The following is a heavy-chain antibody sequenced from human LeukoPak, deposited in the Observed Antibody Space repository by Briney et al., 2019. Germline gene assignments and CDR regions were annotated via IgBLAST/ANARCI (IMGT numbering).Heavy chain of an antibody. CDR3: ARTSDKPMVLTTDFDY. V-gene: IGHV3-11*04. Sequence: AGGSLRLSCAASGFTFSDYYMSWIRQAPGKGLEWISYISSSGSTIYYADSVKGRFAISRDNAKNSLYLQMNSLRAEDTAVYYCARTSDKPMVLTTDFDYWGQGTLVTVSS. J-gene: IGHJ4*02. CDR2: ISSSGSTI. D-gene: IGHD5-18*01. CDR1: GFTFSDYY.